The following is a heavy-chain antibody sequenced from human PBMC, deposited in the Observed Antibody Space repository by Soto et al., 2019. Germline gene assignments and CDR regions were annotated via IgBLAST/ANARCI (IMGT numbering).Heavy chain of an antibody. J-gene: IGHJ4*02. Sequence: GGSLRLSCAASGFTFGSYAMSWVRQAPGKGLEWVSTINPNGDSTYYADSVKGRFTISRDNSKSTLYLQMNSLRAEDTAVYHCVKLLSTSCYGGGDNWGQGTLVTVSS. CDR1: GFTFGSYA. CDR2: INPNGDST. D-gene: IGHD2-2*01. CDR3: VKLLSTSCYGGGDN. V-gene: IGHV3-23*01.